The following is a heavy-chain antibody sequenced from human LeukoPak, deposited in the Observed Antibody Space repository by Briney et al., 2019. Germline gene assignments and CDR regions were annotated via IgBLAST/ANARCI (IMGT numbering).Heavy chain of an antibody. CDR1: GYTFTSYG. J-gene: IGHJ4*02. Sequence: ASVKVSCKASGYTFTSYGSSWVRQAPGQGLEWMGWISAYNGNTNYAQKLQGRVTMTTDTSTSTAYMELRSLRSDDTAVYYCARVTGAYYDSSGYLDYWGQGTLVTVSS. V-gene: IGHV1-18*01. CDR3: ARVTGAYYDSSGYLDY. CDR2: ISAYNGNT. D-gene: IGHD3-22*01.